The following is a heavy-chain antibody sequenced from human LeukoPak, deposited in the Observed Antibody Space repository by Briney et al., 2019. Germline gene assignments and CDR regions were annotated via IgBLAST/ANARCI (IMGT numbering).Heavy chain of an antibody. Sequence: GGSLRLSCEASKFTFSVYGMTWVRQAPGKGLQWVSSISDSGENTYYADSVKGRFTISRDNSKNTLYLQMNSLRVEDTAVYYCAKAVPKAVVTPSFDYWGQGTLVTVSS. V-gene: IGHV3-23*01. CDR2: ISDSGENT. CDR3: AKAVPKAVVTPSFDY. CDR1: KFTFSVYG. D-gene: IGHD4-23*01. J-gene: IGHJ4*02.